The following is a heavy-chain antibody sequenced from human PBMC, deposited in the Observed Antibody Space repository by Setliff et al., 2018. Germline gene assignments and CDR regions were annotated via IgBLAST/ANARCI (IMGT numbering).Heavy chain of an antibody. J-gene: IGHJ4*02. CDR1: GFTFVNYW. D-gene: IGHD3-9*01. V-gene: IGHV3-7*03. CDR3: AKLLPPYDILTGPLDY. CDR2: IRSDGNEK. Sequence: PGGSLRLSCAASGFTFVNYWMHWVRQAPGRGLEWVATIRSDGNEKYYADSVKGRFTISRDNAKNSLYLQMNSLRAEDTALYYCAKLLPPYDILTGPLDYWGQGTLVTVSS.